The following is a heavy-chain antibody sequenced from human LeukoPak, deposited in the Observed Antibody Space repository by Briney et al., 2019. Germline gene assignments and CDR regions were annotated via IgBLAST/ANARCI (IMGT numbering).Heavy chain of an antibody. V-gene: IGHV1-46*01. CDR1: GYTFTSYY. J-gene: IGHJ6*02. Sequence: GASVKVSCKASGYTFTSYYMHWVRQAPGQGLEWMGIINPSGGSTSYAQKFQGRVTMTRDTSTSTVYMELSSLRSEDTAVYYCARDGWAVAAARFYYYYGMDVWGHGTTVTVSS. CDR3: ARDGWAVAAARFYYYYGMDV. CDR2: INPSGGST. D-gene: IGHD6-19*01.